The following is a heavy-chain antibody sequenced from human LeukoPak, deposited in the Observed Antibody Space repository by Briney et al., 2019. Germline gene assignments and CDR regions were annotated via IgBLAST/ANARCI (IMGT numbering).Heavy chain of an antibody. CDR1: GGSISGYY. Sequence: SETLSLTCTVSGGSISGYYWSWIRQPPGKGLEWIGYIYYSGSTNYNPSLKSRVTISVDTSKNQFSLKLSSVTAADTAVYYCARLWSGYSYFDYWGQGTLVTVSS. V-gene: IGHV4-59*08. D-gene: IGHD3-3*01. J-gene: IGHJ4*02. CDR2: IYYSGST. CDR3: ARLWSGYSYFDY.